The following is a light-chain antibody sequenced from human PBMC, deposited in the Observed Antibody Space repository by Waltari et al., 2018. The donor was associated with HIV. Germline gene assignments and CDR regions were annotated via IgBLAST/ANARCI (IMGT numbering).Light chain of an antibody. CDR3: QQSYSTPLA. CDR1: QSISSY. CDR2: AAS. J-gene: IGKJ3*01. Sequence: DIQMTQSPSSLSASVGDRVTITCRASQSISSYLNWYQQKPGKAPKHLIYAASRLQSGVPSRFSGSGSGTDFTLTISSLQPEDFATYYCQQSYSTPLAFGPGTKVDIK. V-gene: IGKV1-39*01.